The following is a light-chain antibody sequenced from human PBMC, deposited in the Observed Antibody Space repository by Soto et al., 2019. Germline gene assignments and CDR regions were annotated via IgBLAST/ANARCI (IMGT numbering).Light chain of an antibody. J-gene: IGKJ5*01. CDR3: QQSYSTPIT. CDR1: QSVSSSY. CDR2: GTS. V-gene: IGKV3-20*01. Sequence: EIVLTQSPGTLSLSPGERATLSCRASQSVSSSYLAWYQQKLGQAPRLLIYGTSSRATGIPDRFSGSGSGTDFTLTISRLEPEDFATYYCQQSYSTPITFGQGTRLEIK.